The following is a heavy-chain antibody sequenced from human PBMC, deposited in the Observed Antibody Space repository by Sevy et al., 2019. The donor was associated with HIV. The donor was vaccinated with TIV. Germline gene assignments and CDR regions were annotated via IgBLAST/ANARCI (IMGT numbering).Heavy chain of an antibody. J-gene: IGHJ4*02. CDR2: IKEDGSEK. CDR3: AKDVY. Sequence: GSLRLSCAASGFTFSTHWMSWVRQAPGKGLEWVAKIKEDGSEKYYVDSVKGRFTISRDNAKNSLFLQMNSLRAEDTAVYYCAKDVYWGQGTLVTVSS. CDR1: GFTFSTHW. V-gene: IGHV3-7*03.